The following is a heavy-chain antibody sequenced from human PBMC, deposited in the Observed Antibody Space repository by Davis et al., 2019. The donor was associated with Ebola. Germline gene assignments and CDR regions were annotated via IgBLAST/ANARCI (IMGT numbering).Heavy chain of an antibody. J-gene: IGHJ5*02. D-gene: IGHD4-17*01. CDR1: GYTFTSYG. V-gene: IGHV1-18*01. CDR3: ARDQATVTTCWFDP. CDR2: ISAYNGNT. Sequence: ASVKVSCKASGYTFTSYGIRWVRQAPGQGLELMGWISAYNGNTNYAQKLQGRVTMTTETSTSTAYMELRSLRSDDTAVYYCARDQATVTTCWFDPWGQGTLVTVSS.